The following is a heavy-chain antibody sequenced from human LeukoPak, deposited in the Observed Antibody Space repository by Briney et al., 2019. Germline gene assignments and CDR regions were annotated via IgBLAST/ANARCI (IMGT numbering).Heavy chain of an antibody. CDR3: AQGGYFAFDM. CDR2: TSRRGPT. V-gene: IGHV3-23*01. J-gene: IGHJ3*02. CDR1: GFSLSAYD. D-gene: IGHD2-15*01. Sequence: GGSLRLSCAASGFSLSAYDMQWVRQAPGKGLEWVSGTSRRGPTYYTDSVKGRFTISRDNSKNILYLQMDSLRAGDTAVYYCAQGGYFAFDMWGQGKMVTVSS.